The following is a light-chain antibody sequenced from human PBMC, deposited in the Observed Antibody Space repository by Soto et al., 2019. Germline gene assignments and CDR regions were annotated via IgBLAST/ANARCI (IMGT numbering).Light chain of an antibody. V-gene: IGKV3-20*01. CDR3: QQYGDSPWT. Sequence: EIVLTQSPGTLSLSPGERATLSCRASQSVSSNSLGWYQQKPGQAPRLVIHGAFRRATGIPDRFSGSASGTDFTLTISSLEPEDLAVYYWQQYGDSPWTFGQGNKVDIK. CDR1: QSVSSNS. CDR2: GAF. J-gene: IGKJ1*01.